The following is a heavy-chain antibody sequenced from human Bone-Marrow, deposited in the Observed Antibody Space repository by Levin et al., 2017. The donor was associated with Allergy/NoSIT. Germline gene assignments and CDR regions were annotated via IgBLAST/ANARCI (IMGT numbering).Heavy chain of an antibody. V-gene: IGHV3-33*01. CDR3: ARVGSGGNSSSWAHPGMDG. CDR1: GFTFSSYG. D-gene: IGHD6-13*01. CDR2: IWYDGSNK. J-gene: IGHJ6*02. Sequence: GESLKISCAASGFTFSSYGMHWVRQAPGKGLEWVAVIWYDGSNKYYADSVKGRFTISRDNSKNTLYLQMNSLRAEDTAVYYCARVGSGGNSSSWAHPGMDGWGQGTTVTVSS.